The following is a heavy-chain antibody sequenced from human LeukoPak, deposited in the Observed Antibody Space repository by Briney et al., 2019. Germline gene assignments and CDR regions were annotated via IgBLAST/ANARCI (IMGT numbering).Heavy chain of an antibody. CDR3: AWICTSTICSLDC. CDR2: ISPYNGNT. CDR1: GYTFTSYA. Sequence: AAVKDSCKASGYTFTSYAISWVRQPPGQGLEWVGWISPYNGNTNYAQNLQGRVTLTTDTSTSPAYSELRSLRSDDTAVYYCAWICTSTICSLDCWGQGTLVSVSS. V-gene: IGHV1-18*01. D-gene: IGHD2-2*01. J-gene: IGHJ4*01.